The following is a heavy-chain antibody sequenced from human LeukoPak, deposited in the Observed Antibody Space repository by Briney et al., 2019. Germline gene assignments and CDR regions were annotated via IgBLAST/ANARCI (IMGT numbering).Heavy chain of an antibody. V-gene: IGHV3-21*01. J-gene: IGHJ4*02. CDR3: ARDRIVGATIDY. Sequence: GGPLRLSCAASGFTFSSYAMNWVRQAPGKGLEWVSSISSSSSYIYYADLVKGRFTISRDNAKNSLYLQMNSLRAEDTAVYYCARDRIVGATIDYWGQGTLVTVSS. D-gene: IGHD1-26*01. CDR2: ISSSSSYI. CDR1: GFTFSSYA.